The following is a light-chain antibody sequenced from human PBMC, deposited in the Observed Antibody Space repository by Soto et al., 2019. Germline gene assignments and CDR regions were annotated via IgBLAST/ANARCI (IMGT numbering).Light chain of an antibody. Sequence: DIQMTQSQYSLSASVGDRVTITCRASQNIGSHLNWYQQKAGKAPKLLIYMASNLQSGVPSRFTGSGSGTEFTLTISSVQPEDFATYYCQQSYSTTPYSLCQGTKVDIK. CDR3: QQSYSTTPYS. V-gene: IGKV1-39*01. CDR2: MAS. J-gene: IGKJ2*01. CDR1: QNIGSH.